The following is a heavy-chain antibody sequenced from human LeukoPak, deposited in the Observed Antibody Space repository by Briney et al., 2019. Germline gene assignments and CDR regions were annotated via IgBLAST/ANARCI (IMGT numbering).Heavy chain of an antibody. CDR2: ISGTGGST. CDR1: GFTFSIYA. V-gene: IGHV3-23*01. Sequence: GGSLRLSCAASGFTFSIYAMSWVRQAPGKALEWVSPISGTGGSTYDADSVKGRFTISRDNSKNTLYLQMNSLRAEDTAVYYCAKCALNSGYYYYGMDVWGQGTTVTVSS. J-gene: IGHJ6*02. D-gene: IGHD6-19*01. CDR3: AKCALNSGYYYYGMDV.